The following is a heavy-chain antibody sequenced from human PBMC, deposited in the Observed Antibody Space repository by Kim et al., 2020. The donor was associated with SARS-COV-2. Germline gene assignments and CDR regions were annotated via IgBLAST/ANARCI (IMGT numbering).Heavy chain of an antibody. CDR2: IKSKTDGGTT. D-gene: IGHD3-10*01. CDR1: GFTFSNAW. V-gene: IGHV3-15*01. Sequence: GGSLRLSCAASGFTFSNAWMSWVRQAPGKGLEWVGRIKSKTDGGTTDYAAPGKGRFTISRDDSKNTLYLQMNSLKTEDTAVYYCTTDLGGSGSYYSDAFDIWGQGTMVTVSS. CDR3: TTDLGGSGSYYSDAFDI. J-gene: IGHJ3*02.